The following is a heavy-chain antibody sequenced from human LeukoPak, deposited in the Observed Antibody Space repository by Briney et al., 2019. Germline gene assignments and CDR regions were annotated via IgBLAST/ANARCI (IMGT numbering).Heavy chain of an antibody. Sequence: GGSLRLPCAASGFTFSGYGMHWVRQAPGKGLEWVAFIPSDGSNKYYADSVKGRFTISRDNSKNTVDLQMNSLRPEDTAVYYCVKGRNAYFDYWGQGTLVTASS. CDR2: IPSDGSNK. CDR3: VKGRNAYFDY. CDR1: GFTFSGYG. J-gene: IGHJ4*02. V-gene: IGHV3-30*02.